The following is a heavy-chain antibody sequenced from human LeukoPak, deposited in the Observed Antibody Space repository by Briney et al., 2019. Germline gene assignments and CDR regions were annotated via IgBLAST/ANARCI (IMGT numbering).Heavy chain of an antibody. V-gene: IGHV3-48*03. CDR1: GFTFSSYE. CDR3: ARDPTIFGVVTTYYFDY. CDR2: ISSSGSTI. D-gene: IGHD3-3*01. Sequence: GGSLRLSCAASGFTFSSYEMNWVRQAPGKGLEWVSYISSSGSTIYYADSVKGRFTISRDNAKNSLYLRMNSLRAEDTAVYYCARDPTIFGVVTTYYFDYWGQGTLVTVSS. J-gene: IGHJ4*02.